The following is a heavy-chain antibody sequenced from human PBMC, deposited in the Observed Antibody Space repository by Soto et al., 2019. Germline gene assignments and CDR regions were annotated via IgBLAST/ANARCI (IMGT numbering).Heavy chain of an antibody. V-gene: IGHV3-15*01. CDR1: GFTFSNAW. CDR2: IKSKTDGGTT. Sequence: GESLKISCAASGFTFSNAWMSWVRQAPGKGLEWVGRIKSKTDGGTTDYAAPVKGRFTISRDDSKNTLYLQMNSLKTEDTAVYYCTADLQTYYYGSGSYLDDYWGQGTLVTVSS. J-gene: IGHJ4*02. D-gene: IGHD3-10*01. CDR3: TADLQTYYYGSGSYLDDY.